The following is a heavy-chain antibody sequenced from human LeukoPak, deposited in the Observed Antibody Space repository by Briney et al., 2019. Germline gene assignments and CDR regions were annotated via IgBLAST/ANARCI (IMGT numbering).Heavy chain of an antibody. CDR2: ISNNGGYT. CDR1: GFTFSSSA. V-gene: IGHV3-23*01. D-gene: IGHD3-16*01. Sequence: GGSLRLSCAASGFTFSSSAMSWVRQAPGKGLEWVSAISNNGGYTYYADSVQGRFTISRDNSKNTVYLQMDSLRAEDSAIYYCAKGSYGGRPYYFDYWGQGALVTVSS. CDR3: AKGSYGGRPYYFDY. J-gene: IGHJ4*02.